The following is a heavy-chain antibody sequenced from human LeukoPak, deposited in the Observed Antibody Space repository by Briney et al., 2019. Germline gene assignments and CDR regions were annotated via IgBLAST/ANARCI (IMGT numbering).Heavy chain of an antibody. V-gene: IGHV4-34*01. CDR1: GGSFSGYY. CDR3: ARGPGWRIAARPFDY. J-gene: IGHJ4*02. D-gene: IGHD6-6*01. Sequence: SETLSLTCAVYGGSFSGYYWNWIRQSPEKGLEWIAEIYHSGSTNYNPSLKSRVTISLDTSKNQFSLKLYSVTAADTAVYYCARGPGWRIAARPFDYWGQGTLVTVSS. CDR2: IYHSGST.